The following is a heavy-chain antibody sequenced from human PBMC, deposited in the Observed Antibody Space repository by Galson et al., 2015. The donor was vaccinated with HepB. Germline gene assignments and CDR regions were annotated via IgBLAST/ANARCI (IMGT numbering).Heavy chain of an antibody. V-gene: IGHV3-30*18. CDR2: ITYGGSKT. CDR1: GFTFSSYA. J-gene: IGHJ4*02. CDR3: AKGRWAMDIAASSSRDY. Sequence: SLRLSCAASGFTFSSYAMHWVRQAPRKGLEWVSAITYGGSKTYYADSMKGRFTISRDNSKNTLSLQMNSLRAEDTAVYYCAKGRWAMDIAASSSRDYGGPGTLCSASS. D-gene: IGHD5-12*01.